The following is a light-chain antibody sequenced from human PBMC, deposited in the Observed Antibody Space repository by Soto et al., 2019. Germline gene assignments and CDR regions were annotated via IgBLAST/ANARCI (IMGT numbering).Light chain of an antibody. CDR1: QSVTNN. CDR2: GVS. J-gene: IGKJ2*01. CDR3: QQYNNWPPWYT. V-gene: IGKV3D-15*01. Sequence: ELVMTQSPATLSVSPGERATLSCRASQSVTNNLAWYQQKPGQPPKLVLYGVSTRAAGIPARFNGSGSGTEFTLTISSLQSEDFAVYYCQQYNNWPPWYTFGQGTKLEIK.